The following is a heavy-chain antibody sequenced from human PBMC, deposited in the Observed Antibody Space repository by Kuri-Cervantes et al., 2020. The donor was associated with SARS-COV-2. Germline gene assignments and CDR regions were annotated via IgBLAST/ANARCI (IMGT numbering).Heavy chain of an antibody. D-gene: IGHD2-15*01. Sequence: GESLKISCAASGFTFISYAMHWVRQAPGKGLEWVAVISYDGSNKYFAESVKGRFTISRDNSKNTLYLQMSSLRAEDTAMYYCARDRIGANDSWGQGTLVTVSS. V-gene: IGHV3-30-3*01. CDR1: GFTFISYA. J-gene: IGHJ4*02. CDR3: ARDRIGANDS. CDR2: ISYDGSNK.